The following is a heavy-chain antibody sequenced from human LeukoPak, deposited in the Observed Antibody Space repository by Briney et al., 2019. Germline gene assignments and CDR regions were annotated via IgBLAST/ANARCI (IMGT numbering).Heavy chain of an antibody. CDR2: INPKSGDT. Sequence: ASVKVSCKASGCTFIDCYIHWVRQAPGQGLEWMGWINPKSGDTKYAPKFQGRVTMTRDTSISTAYMDVSSLRYDDTAVYYCASEYYYDRSGAYAFDIWGQGTMVTVS. V-gene: IGHV1-2*02. J-gene: IGHJ3*02. CDR3: ASEYYYDRSGAYAFDI. CDR1: GCTFIDCY. D-gene: IGHD3-22*01.